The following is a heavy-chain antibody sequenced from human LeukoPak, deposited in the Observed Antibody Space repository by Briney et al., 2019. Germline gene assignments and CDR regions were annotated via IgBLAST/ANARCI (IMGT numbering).Heavy chain of an antibody. D-gene: IGHD3-9*01. Sequence: GGSLRLSCAAPGFTFSSYGMHWVRQAPGKGLGWVAVIWYDGSNKYYADSVKGRFTISRDNSKNTLYLQMNSLRAEDTAVYYCAKGGYYDTSDAFDIWGQGTMVTVSS. J-gene: IGHJ3*02. V-gene: IGHV3-33*06. CDR3: AKGGYYDTSDAFDI. CDR1: GFTFSSYG. CDR2: IWYDGSNK.